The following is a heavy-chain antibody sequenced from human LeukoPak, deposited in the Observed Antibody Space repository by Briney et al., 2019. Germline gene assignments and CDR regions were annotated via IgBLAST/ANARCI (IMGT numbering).Heavy chain of an antibody. J-gene: IGHJ4*02. CDR3: ARHGSIYDNSGYHGFDF. D-gene: IGHD3-22*01. CDR2: IYYSGST. Sequence: PSETLSLTCTVSGGSISSSTYYWGWIRQPPGKGLEWIGTIYYSGSTYYNPSLKSRITIFVDTSKNQFSLKVTSVTAADTAVYYCARHGSIYDNSGYHGFDFWGQGTLVTVSS. CDR1: GGSISSSTYY. V-gene: IGHV4-39*01.